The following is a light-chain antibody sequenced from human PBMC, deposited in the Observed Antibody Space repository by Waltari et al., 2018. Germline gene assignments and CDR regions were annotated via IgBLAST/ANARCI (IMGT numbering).Light chain of an antibody. CDR3: SSYTTSTTLKI. J-gene: IGLJ2*01. CDR1: NNDVGNFNF. Sequence: QSALTQPASVSGSPGQSITISCRGTNNDVGNFNFFSWYQQHPGQAPKLIIYEVTSRPSGGSLRFSGSKSGITASLTISGRQAEDEADYYCSSYTTSTTLKIFGGGTRVTVL. V-gene: IGLV2-14*01. CDR2: EVT.